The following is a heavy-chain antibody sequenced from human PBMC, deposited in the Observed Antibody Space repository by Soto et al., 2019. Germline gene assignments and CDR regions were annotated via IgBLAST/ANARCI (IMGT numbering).Heavy chain of an antibody. J-gene: IGHJ4*02. CDR3: ARDRLGATGDY. V-gene: IGHV1-18*01. Sequence: ASVKVSCKASGYTFTSYGISWVRQAPGQGLEWMGWISAYNANTNYAQKLQGRVTMTTDTSTSASYMELRSLRSDDTAVYFCARDRLGATGDYWGQGTLVTVSS. D-gene: IGHD1-26*01. CDR2: ISAYNANT. CDR1: GYTFTSYG.